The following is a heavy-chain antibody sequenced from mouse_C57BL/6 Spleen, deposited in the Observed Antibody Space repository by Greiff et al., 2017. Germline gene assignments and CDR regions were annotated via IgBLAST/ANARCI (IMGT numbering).Heavy chain of an antibody. CDR3: ARQEDSSGYDYAMDY. CDR1: GFTFSSYG. CDR2: ISSGGSYT. D-gene: IGHD3-2*02. Sequence: EVQLVESGGDLVKPGGSLKLSCAASGFTFSSYGMSWVRQTPDKRLEWVATISSGGSYTYYPDSVKGRFTISRDNAKNTLYLQMSSLKSEDTAMYYCARQEDSSGYDYAMDYWGQGTSVTVSS. J-gene: IGHJ4*01. V-gene: IGHV5-6*01.